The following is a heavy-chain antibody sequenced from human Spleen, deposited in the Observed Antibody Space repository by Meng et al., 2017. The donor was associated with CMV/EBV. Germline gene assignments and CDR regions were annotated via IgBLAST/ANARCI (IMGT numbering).Heavy chain of an antibody. J-gene: IGHJ4*02. CDR3: ARDPARDVWSGYYEYYFDY. V-gene: IGHV4-39*02. CDR2: IYYSGST. Sequence: GSLRLSCTVSGGSISSSSYYWGWIRQPPGKGLEWIGSIYYSGSTYYNPSLKSRVTISVDTSKNQFSLKLSSVTAADTAVYYCARDPARDVWSGYYEYYFDYWGQGTLVTVSS. D-gene: IGHD3-3*01. CDR1: GGSISSSSYY.